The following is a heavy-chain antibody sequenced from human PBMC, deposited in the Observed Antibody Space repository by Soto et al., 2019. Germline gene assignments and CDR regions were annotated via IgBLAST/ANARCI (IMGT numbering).Heavy chain of an antibody. V-gene: IGHV4-59*01. CDR2: IYYSGSP. CDR3: ARGEYYGSGSDYNVEGLRYYGMDG. J-gene: IGHJ6*02. D-gene: IGHD3-10*01. CDR1: GGSISSYY. Sequence: SETLSLTCTVSGGSISSYYWSWIRQPPGKGLEWIGYIYYSGSPNYNPSLKSRVTISVDTSKNQFSLKLSSVTAADTAVYYCARGEYYGSGSDYNVEGLRYYGMDGWGQGTTDTVSS.